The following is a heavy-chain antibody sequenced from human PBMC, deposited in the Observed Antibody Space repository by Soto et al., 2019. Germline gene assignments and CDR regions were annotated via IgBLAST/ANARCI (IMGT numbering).Heavy chain of an antibody. CDR2: IWYDGSNK. CDR3: AREYGGNRIPSYYGMDV. D-gene: IGHD2-15*01. Sequence: PGGSLRLSCAASGFTFSSYGMHWVRQAPGKGLEWVAVIWYDGSNKYYADSVKGRFTISRDNSKNTLYLQMNSLRAEDTAVYYCAREYGGNRIPSYYGMDVWGQGTTVTVSS. J-gene: IGHJ6*02. V-gene: IGHV3-33*01. CDR1: GFTFSSYG.